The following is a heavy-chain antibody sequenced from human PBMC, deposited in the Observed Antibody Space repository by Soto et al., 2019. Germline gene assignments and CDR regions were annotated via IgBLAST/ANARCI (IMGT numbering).Heavy chain of an antibody. CDR2: ISYDGSNK. Sequence: GSLRLSCAASGFTFSSYAMHWVRQAPGKGLEWVAVISYDGSNKYYADSVKGRFTISRDNSKNTLYLQMNSLRAEDTAVYYCARDPAMIVVVITPDYWGQGTLVTVSS. D-gene: IGHD3-22*01. CDR1: GFTFSSYA. J-gene: IGHJ4*02. V-gene: IGHV3-30-3*01. CDR3: ARDPAMIVVVITPDY.